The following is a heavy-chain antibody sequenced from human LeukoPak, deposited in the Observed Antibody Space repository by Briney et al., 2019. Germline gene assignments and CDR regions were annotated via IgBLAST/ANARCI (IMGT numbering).Heavy chain of an antibody. CDR2: IYYSGST. CDR1: GGSISSYY. Sequence: PSETLSLTCRISGGSISSYYWSWIRQPPGKGLEWIGYIYYSGSTNYNPSLKSRVTISVDTSKNQFSLKLSSVTAADTAVYYCARQPHSDYGDYESHFDYWGQGTLVTVSS. D-gene: IGHD4-17*01. J-gene: IGHJ4*02. CDR3: ARQPHSDYGDYESHFDY. V-gene: IGHV4-59*08.